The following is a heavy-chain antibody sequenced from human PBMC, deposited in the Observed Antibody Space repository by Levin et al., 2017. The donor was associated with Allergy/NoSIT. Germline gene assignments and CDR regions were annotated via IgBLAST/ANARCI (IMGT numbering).Heavy chain of an antibody. CDR3: TASPEYYYGSGSYFMGFDY. CDR2: IYYSGST. D-gene: IGHD3-10*01. Sequence: SETLSLTCTVSGGSISSSSYYWGWIRQPPGKGLEWIGSIYYSGSTYYNPSLKSRVTISVDTSKNQFSLKLSSVTAADTAVYYCTASPEYYYGSGSYFMGFDYWGQGTLVTVSS. V-gene: IGHV4-39*01. J-gene: IGHJ4*02. CDR1: GGSISSSSYY.